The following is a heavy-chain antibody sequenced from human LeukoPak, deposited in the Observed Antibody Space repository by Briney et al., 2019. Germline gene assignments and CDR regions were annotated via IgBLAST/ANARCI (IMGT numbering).Heavy chain of an antibody. Sequence: GSLRLSCAASGFTFSSYGMHWVRQAPGKGLEWVAFIRYDGSIKYYADSVKGRFTISRDNSKNTLYLQMNSLRVEDTAVYYCAKVTPQNYYYMDVWGKGTTVTVSS. CDR1: GFTFSSYG. CDR2: IRYDGSIK. CDR3: AKVTPQNYYYMDV. J-gene: IGHJ6*03. V-gene: IGHV3-30*02.